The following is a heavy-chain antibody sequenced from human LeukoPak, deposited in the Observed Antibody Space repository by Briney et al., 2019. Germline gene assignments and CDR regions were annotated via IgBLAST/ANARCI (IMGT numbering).Heavy chain of an antibody. V-gene: IGHV3-30-3*01. Sequence: PGGSLRLSCAASGFTFSSYAMHWVRQAPGKGLEWVAVISYDGSNKYYADSVKGRFTISRDNSKNTLYLQMNSLRAEDTAVYYCARGDDFWSGYRTGSYGMDVWGQGTTVTVSS. CDR2: ISYDGSNK. J-gene: IGHJ6*02. D-gene: IGHD3-3*01. CDR1: GFTFSSYA. CDR3: ARGDDFWSGYRTGSYGMDV.